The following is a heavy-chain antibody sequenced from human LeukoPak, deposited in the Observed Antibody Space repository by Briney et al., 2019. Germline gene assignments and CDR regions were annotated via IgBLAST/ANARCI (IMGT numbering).Heavy chain of an antibody. V-gene: IGHV1-2*02. D-gene: IGHD3-22*01. CDR1: GYTFTGYY. J-gene: IGHJ4*02. Sequence: GASVKVSCKASGYTFTGYYMHWVRQAPGQGLEWMGWINPNSGGTNHAQKFRGRVTMTRDTSISTAYMELSRLRSDDTAVYYCARNGYYDSSGYYYFDYWGQGTLVTVSS. CDR3: ARNGYYDSSGYYYFDY. CDR2: INPNSGGT.